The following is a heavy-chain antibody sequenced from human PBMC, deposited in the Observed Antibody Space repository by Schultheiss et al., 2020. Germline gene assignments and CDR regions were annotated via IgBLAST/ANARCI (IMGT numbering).Heavy chain of an antibody. CDR3: ARAGDGGVVVPAAILANWFDP. Sequence: ASVKVSCKASGYTFTSYYIHWVRQAPGQGLEWMGIINPSGGSTSYAQKFQGRVTMTRDTSTSTVYMELSSLRSEDTAVYYCARAGDGGVVVPAAILANWFDPWGQGTLVTVSS. V-gene: IGHV1-46*01. CDR1: GYTFTSYY. CDR2: INPSGGST. D-gene: IGHD2-2*02. J-gene: IGHJ5*02.